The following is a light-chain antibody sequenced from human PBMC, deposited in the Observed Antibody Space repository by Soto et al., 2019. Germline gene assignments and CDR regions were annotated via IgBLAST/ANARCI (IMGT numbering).Light chain of an antibody. Sequence: EIVLTQSPATLSLSPGERATLSCRASQGLSSFLAWYQQKPGQAPRLLIYDASTRATDVPDRFSGSGSGADFTLSISRLEPEDFAVYYCQQYGSSPPRTFGQGTKVDIK. CDR1: QGLSSF. CDR2: DAS. CDR3: QQYGSSPPRT. V-gene: IGKV3-20*01. J-gene: IGKJ1*01.